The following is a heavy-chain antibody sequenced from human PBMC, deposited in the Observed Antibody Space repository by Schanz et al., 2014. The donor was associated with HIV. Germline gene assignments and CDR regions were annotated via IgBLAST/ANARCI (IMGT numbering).Heavy chain of an antibody. Sequence: QVQLVESGGGVVQPGRSLRLSCAGSGFIFRDYALHWVRQAPGKGLEWVAVIWYDGSHKHYADSVKGGFTIYRDTSKNTLYLQMNSLRVEDTAVYYCAREIDSSSWSFAGYYYGMDVWGRGTTVTVSS. D-gene: IGHD6-13*01. CDR1: GFIFRDYA. CDR2: IWYDGSHK. CDR3: AREIDSSSWSFAGYYYGMDV. V-gene: IGHV3-33*08. J-gene: IGHJ6*02.